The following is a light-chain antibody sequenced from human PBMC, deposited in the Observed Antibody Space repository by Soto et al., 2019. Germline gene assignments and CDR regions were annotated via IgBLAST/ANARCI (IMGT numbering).Light chain of an antibody. CDR3: QQYNDWPANT. J-gene: IGKJ2*01. CDR1: QSVSSN. V-gene: IGKV3-15*01. CDR2: DAS. Sequence: EIVMTQSPATLSVSPGERATLSCRASQSVSSNLAWYQRKPGQAPRLLIYDASTRATGIPARFSGSGSGTEFTLTISSLLSADFAVYYCQQYNDWPANTVGQGTKLEIK.